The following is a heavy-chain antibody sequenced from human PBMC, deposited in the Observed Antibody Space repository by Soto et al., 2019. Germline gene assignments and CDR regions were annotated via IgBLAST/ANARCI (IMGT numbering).Heavy chain of an antibody. CDR3: AKWGYFDWLSLLYGMDV. V-gene: IGHV3-23*01. D-gene: IGHD3-9*01. J-gene: IGHJ6*02. Sequence: QPGGSLRLSCAASGFTFSSYAMSWVRQAPGKGLEWVSAISGSGGSTYYADSVKGRFTISRDNSKNTLYLQMNSLRAEDTAVYYCAKWGYFDWLSLLYGMDVWGQGTTVTV. CDR2: ISGSGGST. CDR1: GFTFSSYA.